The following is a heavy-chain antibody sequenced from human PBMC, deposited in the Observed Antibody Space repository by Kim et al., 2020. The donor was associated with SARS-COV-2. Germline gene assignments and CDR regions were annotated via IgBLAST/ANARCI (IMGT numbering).Heavy chain of an antibody. CDR3: ARAGTGGFDY. CDR1: GGSFSGYY. D-gene: IGHD6-19*01. V-gene: IGHV4-34*01. J-gene: IGHJ4*02. CDR2: INHSGST. Sequence: SETLSLTCAVYGGSFSGYYWSWIRQPPGKGLEWIGEINHSGSTNYNPSLKSRVTISVDTSKNQFSLKLSSVTAADTAVYYCARAGTGGFDYWGQGTLVTVSS.